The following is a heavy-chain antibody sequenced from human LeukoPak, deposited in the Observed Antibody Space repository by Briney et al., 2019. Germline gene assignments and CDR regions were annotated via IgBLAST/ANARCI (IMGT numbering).Heavy chain of an antibody. J-gene: IGHJ6*02. CDR2: ISSSSSYI. CDR3: ARGETATDYYYYYGMDV. D-gene: IGHD5-18*01. CDR1: GFTFSSYS. V-gene: IGHV3-21*01. Sequence: GGPLRLSCAASGFTFSSYSMNWVRQAPGKGLERVSSISSSSSYIYYADSAKGRFTISRDNAKNSLYLQMNSLRAEDTAVYYCARGETATDYYYYYGMDVWGQGTTVTVSS.